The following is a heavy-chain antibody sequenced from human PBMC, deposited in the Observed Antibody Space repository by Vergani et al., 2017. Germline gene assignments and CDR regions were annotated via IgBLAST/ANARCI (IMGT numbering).Heavy chain of an antibody. CDR2: ISSSGSTI. Sequence: EVQLVESGGGLVQPGGSLRLSCAASGFTFSIYEMNWVRQAPGKGLEWVSYISSSGSTIYYADSVKGRFTISRDNAKNSLYLQMNSLRAEDTAVYYCARTAAAGSYYYGMDVWGQGTTVTVSS. V-gene: IGHV3-48*03. CDR3: ARTAAAGSYYYGMDV. D-gene: IGHD6-13*01. CDR1: GFTFSIYE. J-gene: IGHJ6*02.